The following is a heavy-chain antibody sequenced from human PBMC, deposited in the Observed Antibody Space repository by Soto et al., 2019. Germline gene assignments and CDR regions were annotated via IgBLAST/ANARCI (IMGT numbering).Heavy chain of an antibody. V-gene: IGHV4-39*01. J-gene: IGHJ4*02. Sequence: SETLSLTCTVSGGSISSSSYYWGWIRQPPGKGLEWIGSIYYSGSTYYNPSLKSRVTISVDTSKNQFSLKLSSVTAADTAVYYCARRIHGDYLNFDYWGQGTLVTVSS. CDR2: IYYSGST. CDR3: ARRIHGDYLNFDY. CDR1: GGSISSSSYY. D-gene: IGHD4-17*01.